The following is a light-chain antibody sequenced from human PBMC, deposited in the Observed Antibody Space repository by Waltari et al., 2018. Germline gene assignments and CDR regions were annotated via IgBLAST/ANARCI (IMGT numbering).Light chain of an antibody. V-gene: IGLV2-18*02. CDR3: NSYKTGSSYV. CDR1: SSVVGGYTR. Sequence: QSALPQPPSVSRSPGPSVTISCTRTSSVVGGYTRVSWYQQPPGTAPKLMIYEVSNRPSGVPDRFSGSKSGNTASLTISGLQAEDEADYYCNSYKTGSSYVFGTGTKVTVL. J-gene: IGLJ1*01. CDR2: EVS.